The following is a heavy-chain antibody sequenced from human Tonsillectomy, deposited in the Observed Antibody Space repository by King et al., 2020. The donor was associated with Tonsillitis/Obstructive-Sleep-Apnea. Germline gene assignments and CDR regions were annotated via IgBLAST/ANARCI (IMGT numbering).Heavy chain of an antibody. CDR2: ISAYNGNT. CDR3: ATITIFTNWFDP. J-gene: IGHJ5*02. D-gene: IGHD3-3*01. Sequence: VQLVQSGAEVKKPGASVKVSCKASCYTFTSYGISWVRQAPGQGLEWMGWISAYNGNTNYGQNLQGRGTMTTDTSTSTAYMELRSLRSDDTAVYYCATITIFTNWFDPWGQGTLVTVSS. CDR1: CYTFTSYG. V-gene: IGHV1-18*01.